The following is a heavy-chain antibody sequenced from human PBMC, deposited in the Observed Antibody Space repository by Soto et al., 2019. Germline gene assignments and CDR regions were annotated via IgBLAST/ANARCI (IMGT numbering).Heavy chain of an antibody. CDR1: GFTFTSYG. Sequence: QVQLVESGGGVVQPGRSLRLSCAASGFTFTSYGMHWVRQAPGKGLEWVAVIWYDGSNKYYADSVKGRFTISRDNSKNTLYLQMNSLRAADTAVYYCARNDPIDYWGQGTLVTVSS. V-gene: IGHV3-33*01. J-gene: IGHJ4*02. D-gene: IGHD1-1*01. CDR2: IWYDGSNK. CDR3: ARNDPIDY.